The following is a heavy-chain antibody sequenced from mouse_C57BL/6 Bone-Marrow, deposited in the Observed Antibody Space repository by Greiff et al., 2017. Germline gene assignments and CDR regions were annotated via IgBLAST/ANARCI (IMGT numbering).Heavy chain of an antibody. CDR3: ARCYYGSSHY. V-gene: IGHV1-81*01. D-gene: IGHD1-1*01. CDR1: GYTFTSYG. J-gene: IGHJ2*01. CDR2: IYPRSGDT. Sequence: QVQLQQSGAELARPGASVKLSCKASGYTFTSYGISWVKQRPGQGLEWIGEIYPRSGDTYYNEKFKGKATLTADKSSSTAYMERRSLTSEDSAVYFCARCYYGSSHYWGQGTTLTVSA.